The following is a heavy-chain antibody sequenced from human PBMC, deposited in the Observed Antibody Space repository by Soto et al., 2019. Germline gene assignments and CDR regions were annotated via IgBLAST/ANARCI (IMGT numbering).Heavy chain of an antibody. J-gene: IGHJ6*02. D-gene: IGHD5-12*01. CDR2: IIPIFGTA. V-gene: IGHV1-69*13. CDR1: GGTFSSYA. Sequence: SVKVSCKASGGTFSSYAISWVRQAPGQGLEWMGGIIPIFGTANYAQKFQGRVTITADESTSTAYMELSSLRSEDTAVYYCARRRDGYNWNYYYYGMDVWGQGTTVTVSS. CDR3: ARRRDGYNWNYYYYGMDV.